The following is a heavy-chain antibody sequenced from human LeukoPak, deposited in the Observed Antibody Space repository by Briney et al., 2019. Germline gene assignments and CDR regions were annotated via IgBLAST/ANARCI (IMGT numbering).Heavy chain of an antibody. V-gene: IGHV4-39*01. J-gene: IGHJ4*02. Sequence: SETLSLTCTVSGGSTSSRSYYWGWIRQPPGKGLEWIGTIYQSGSTYYNPSLKSRVTLPVDTSKNQFSLKLSSVTAADTAVYYCARLTPDSGSLSTFDYWGQGTLVTVSS. CDR2: IYQSGST. D-gene: IGHD1-26*01. CDR3: ARLTPDSGSLSTFDY. CDR1: GGSTSSRSYY.